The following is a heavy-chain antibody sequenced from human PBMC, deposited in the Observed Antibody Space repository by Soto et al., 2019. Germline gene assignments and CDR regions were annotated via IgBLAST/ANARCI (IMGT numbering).Heavy chain of an antibody. D-gene: IGHD2-15*01. V-gene: IGHV3-30-3*01. CDR3: ARGGGYCSGGSCYSTKRDYYYYGMDV. CDR2: ISYDGSNK. Sequence: SLRLSCAASGFTFSSYAMHWVRQAPGKGLEWVAVISYDGSNKYYADSVKGRFPISRDNSKNTLYLQMNSLRAEDTAVYYCARGGGYCSGGSCYSTKRDYYYYGMDVWGQGTTVTVSS. J-gene: IGHJ6*02. CDR1: GFTFSSYA.